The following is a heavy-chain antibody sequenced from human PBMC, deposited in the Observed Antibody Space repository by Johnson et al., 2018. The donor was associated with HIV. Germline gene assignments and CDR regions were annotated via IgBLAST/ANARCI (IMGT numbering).Heavy chain of an antibody. J-gene: IGHJ3*02. V-gene: IGHV3-11*04. CDR2: IRGGASTI. CDR1: GFTFSDYY. D-gene: IGHD5-24*01. CDR3: ARAMRWPNSFDI. Sequence: QVQLVESGGGLVQPGGSLRLSCAASGFTFSDYYMTWIRQAPGKGLEWVSYIRGGASTISYADSVKGRFTISRDNAKNSLYLQMNSLRAEDTAVYYCARAMRWPNSFDIRGQGTMVTVSS.